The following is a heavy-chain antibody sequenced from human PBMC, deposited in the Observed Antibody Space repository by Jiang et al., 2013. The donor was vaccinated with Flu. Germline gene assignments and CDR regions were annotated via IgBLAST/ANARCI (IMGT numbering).Heavy chain of an antibody. CDR3: ARVKGSSDWTFDY. CDR2: IYYSGST. V-gene: IGHV4-31*03. Sequence: GSGLVKPSQTLSLTCTVSGGSISSGGYYWSWIRQHPGKGLEWIGYIYYSGSTYYNPSLKSRVTISVDTSKNQFSLKLSSVTAADTAVYYCARVKGSSDWTFDYWGQGTLVTVSS. D-gene: IGHD6-19*01. J-gene: IGHJ4*02. CDR1: GGSISSGGYY.